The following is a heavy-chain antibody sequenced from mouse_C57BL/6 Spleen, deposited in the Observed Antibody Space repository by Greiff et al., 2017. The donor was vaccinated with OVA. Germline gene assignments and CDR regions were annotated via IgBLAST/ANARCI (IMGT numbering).Heavy chain of an antibody. J-gene: IGHJ1*01. V-gene: IGHV1-15*01. D-gene: IGHD4-1*01. CDR1: GYTFTDYE. Sequence: QVQLKQSGPELVRPGASVTLSCKASGYTFTDYEMHWVKQTPVNGLEWIGAIGPDSGGTAYNQKFKGKATLTADQSSSTAYMELRSLTSEDSAVYYCTSVGLGGVFDDWGQGTTVTVSS. CDR2: IGPDSGGT. CDR3: TSVGLGGVFDD.